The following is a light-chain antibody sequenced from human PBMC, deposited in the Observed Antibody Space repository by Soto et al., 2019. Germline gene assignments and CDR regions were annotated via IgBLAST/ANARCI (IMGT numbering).Light chain of an antibody. J-gene: IGLJ2*01. CDR1: SSDVGGYNY. CDR2: XVS. V-gene: IGLV2-8*01. CDR3: SSFAGNNNLV. Sequence: QSALTQPPSASGSPGQSVTISCTGTSSDVGGYNYVSWYQQHPGKAPNLMISXVSKXPSGVPDRFSGSKSGXXAXLTVSGLQAEDEADYYCSSFAGNNNLVFGGGTKLTVL.